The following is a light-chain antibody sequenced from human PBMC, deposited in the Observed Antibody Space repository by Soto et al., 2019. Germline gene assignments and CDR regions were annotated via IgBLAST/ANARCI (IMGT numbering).Light chain of an antibody. J-gene: IGKJ4*02. CDR1: QSISSY. V-gene: IGKV1-39*01. CDR2: AAS. CDR3: QQSYSTLFK. Sequence: DIQMTQSPSSLSASVGDRVTITCRASQSISSYLNWYQQKPGKAPKLLIYAASSLQSGVPSRFSGSGSGTDFTLTISSLQPEDFATYYCQQSYSTLFKFGGGTKGDIK.